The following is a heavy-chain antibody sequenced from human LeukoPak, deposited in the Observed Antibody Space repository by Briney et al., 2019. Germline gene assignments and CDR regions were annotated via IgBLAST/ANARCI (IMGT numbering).Heavy chain of an antibody. J-gene: IGHJ5*02. CDR2: ITTSSDYK. V-gene: IGHV3-23*01. CDR3: AKGLSAANWFGP. D-gene: IGHD6-13*01. Sequence: GGSLRLSCRASGFTFKSYVMSWFRQAPGKGLEWVSSITTSSDYKNHADSVRGRFTISRDDSKNTLYLQMNSLRVEDTAVYYCAKGLSAANWFGPWGQGTLVTVSS. CDR1: GFTFKSYV.